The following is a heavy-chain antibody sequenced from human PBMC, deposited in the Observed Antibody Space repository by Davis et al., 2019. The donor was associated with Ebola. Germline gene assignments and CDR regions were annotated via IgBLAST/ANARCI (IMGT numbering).Heavy chain of an antibody. Sequence: GESLKISCAASGFTFSNFAMTWVRQTPGKGLEWVSYISSSGSTIYYADSVKGRFTISRDNAKNSLYLQMNSLRAEDTAVYYCARIYSSSFDYWGQGTLVTVSS. V-gene: IGHV3-48*04. CDR3: ARIYSSSFDY. CDR1: GFTFSNFA. D-gene: IGHD6-13*01. CDR2: ISSSGSTI. J-gene: IGHJ4*02.